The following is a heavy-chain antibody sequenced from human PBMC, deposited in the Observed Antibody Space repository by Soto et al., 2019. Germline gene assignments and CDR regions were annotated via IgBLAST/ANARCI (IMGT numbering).Heavy chain of an antibody. D-gene: IGHD2-21*02. CDR3: ARRVVTASFFDY. J-gene: IGHJ4*02. V-gene: IGHV4-31*03. CDR2: IYYSGST. Sequence: SETLFLSCTVSGGSICSGGYDWSWIRQHPGKGLEWIGYIYYSGSTYYNPSLKSRVTISVDTSKNQFSLKLSSVTAADTAVYYCARRVVTASFFDYWGQGALVTVSS. CDR1: GGSICSGGYD.